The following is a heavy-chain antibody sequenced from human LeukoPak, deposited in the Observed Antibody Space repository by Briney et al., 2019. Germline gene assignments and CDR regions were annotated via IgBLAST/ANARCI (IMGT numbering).Heavy chain of an antibody. V-gene: IGHV4-38-2*02. J-gene: IGHJ6*03. CDR2: INHSGST. CDR3: ARAVGYCSGGSCYSPYSYYYYYMDV. CDR1: GYSISSGYY. Sequence: SETLSLTCTVSGYSISSGYYWGWIRQPPGKGLEWIGEINHSGSTNYNPSLKSRVTISVDTSKNQFSLKLSSVTAADTAVYYCARAVGYCSGGSCYSPYSYYYYYMDVWGKGTTVTVSS. D-gene: IGHD2-15*01.